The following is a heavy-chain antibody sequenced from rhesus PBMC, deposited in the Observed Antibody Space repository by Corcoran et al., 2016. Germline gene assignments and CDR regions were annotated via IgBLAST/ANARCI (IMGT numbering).Heavy chain of an antibody. Sequence: QVQLQESGPGLVKPSETLSLTCAVSGGSISSGYYYWSWIRQPPGKGLEWIGYITYSGSTSYTPSLKSRVTISRDTSKNQFSLKLSSVTAADTAVYYCARSEMAVFWGQGVLVTVSS. CDR1: GGSISSGYYY. CDR2: ITYSGST. D-gene: IGHD5-24*01. V-gene: IGHV4-122*02. J-gene: IGHJ4*01. CDR3: ARSEMAVF.